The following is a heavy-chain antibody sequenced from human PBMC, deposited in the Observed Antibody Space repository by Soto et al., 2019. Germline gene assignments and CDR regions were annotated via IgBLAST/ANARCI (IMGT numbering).Heavy chain of an antibody. V-gene: IGHV3-30*18. CDR3: AKESDHYSNSQWSFDY. Sequence: GGSLRLSCAASGFTCSSDGMHWVRQAPGKGLEWVTVISSDGSVTYDADSVKGRFTISRDNSKNTLYLQMNSLRAEDTAVYYCAKESDHYSNSQWSFDYWGQGTPVTVSS. CDR2: ISSDGSVT. J-gene: IGHJ4*02. CDR1: GFTCSSDG. D-gene: IGHD2-21*01.